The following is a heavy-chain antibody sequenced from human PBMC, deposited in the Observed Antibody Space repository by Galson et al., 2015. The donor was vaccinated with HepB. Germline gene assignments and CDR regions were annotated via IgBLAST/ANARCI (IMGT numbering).Heavy chain of an antibody. D-gene: IGHD3-22*01. Sequence: SLRLSGAASGFTFSNYAMHWVRQAPGKGLEWVALISYDGSNKYYADSVKARFTISRDDSKNSLYLQMNSLRPEDTAVYYCARAHPITYYYDGTGYSSYYFDYWGQGTLVAVSS. V-gene: IGHV3-30*04. CDR2: ISYDGSNK. J-gene: IGHJ4*02. CDR3: ARAHPITYYYDGTGYSSYYFDY. CDR1: GFTFSNYA.